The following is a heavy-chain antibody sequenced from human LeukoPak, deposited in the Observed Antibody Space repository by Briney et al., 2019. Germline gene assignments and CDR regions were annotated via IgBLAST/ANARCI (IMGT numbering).Heavy chain of an antibody. Sequence: GGSLRLSCAASGFFFSSYWMHWVRQAPGKGLVWVSCINSDGSSTSYADSVKGRFTISRDNAKNTLYLQMNSLRAEDTAVYYCAREELPQTFYYYYYYMDVWGKGTTVTVSS. CDR1: GFFFSSYW. CDR2: INSDGSST. V-gene: IGHV3-74*01. CDR3: AREELPQTFYYYYYYMDV. J-gene: IGHJ6*03. D-gene: IGHD2-15*01.